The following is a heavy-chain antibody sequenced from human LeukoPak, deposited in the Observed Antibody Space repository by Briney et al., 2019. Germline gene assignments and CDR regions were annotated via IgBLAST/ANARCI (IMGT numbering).Heavy chain of an antibody. J-gene: IGHJ1*01. V-gene: IGHV3-23*01. D-gene: IGHD6-13*01. Sequence: GGSLRLSCAASGFTFSSYAMSWVRQAPGKGLEWVSGISGSGGRTYYADSVKGRFTISRDNSKNTLYLQMNSLRAEDTAVYYCAKDQSSSWSLFQHWGQGTLVTVSS. CDR1: GFTFSSYA. CDR3: AKDQSSSWSLFQH. CDR2: ISGSGGRT.